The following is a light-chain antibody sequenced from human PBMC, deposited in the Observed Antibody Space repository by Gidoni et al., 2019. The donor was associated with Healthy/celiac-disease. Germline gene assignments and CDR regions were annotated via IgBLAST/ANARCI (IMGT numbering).Light chain of an antibody. Sequence: DIQLTHSPSTLSASGGDRVTITCRASQSISSWLAWYQQKPGKAPKLLIYKASSLESGVPSRFSGSGSGTEFTLTISSLQPDDFATYYCQQYNSYSGTFGQGTKVEIK. V-gene: IGKV1-5*03. J-gene: IGKJ1*01. CDR1: QSISSW. CDR3: QQYNSYSGT. CDR2: KAS.